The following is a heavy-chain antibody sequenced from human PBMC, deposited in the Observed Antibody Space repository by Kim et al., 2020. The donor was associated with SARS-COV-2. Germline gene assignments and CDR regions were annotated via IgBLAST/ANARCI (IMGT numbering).Heavy chain of an antibody. Sequence: GGSLRLSCAASGFTFSSYAMSWVRQAPGKGLEWVSAISGSGGSTYYADSVKGRFTISRDNSKNTLYLQMNSLRAEDTAVYYCAKDPSYYDSSGYRVYWGQGTLVTVSS. J-gene: IGHJ4*02. D-gene: IGHD3-22*01. CDR1: GFTFSSYA. CDR3: AKDPSYYDSSGYRVY. V-gene: IGHV3-23*01. CDR2: ISGSGGST.